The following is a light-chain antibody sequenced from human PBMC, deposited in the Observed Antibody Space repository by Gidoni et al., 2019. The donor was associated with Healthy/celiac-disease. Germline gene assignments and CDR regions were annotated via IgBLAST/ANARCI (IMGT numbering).Light chain of an antibody. CDR3: AAWDDSLSAPYVV. Sequence: QSVLTQPPSASGTHGQRVTISCSGSSFNIGSNFVYWYQQVPGTAPKLLIYRNNQRPSGVPDRFSGSKSGTSASLAISGLRSEDEADYYCAAWDDSLSAPYVVFGGGTKLTVL. CDR1: SFNIGSNF. J-gene: IGLJ2*01. CDR2: RNN. V-gene: IGLV1-47*01.